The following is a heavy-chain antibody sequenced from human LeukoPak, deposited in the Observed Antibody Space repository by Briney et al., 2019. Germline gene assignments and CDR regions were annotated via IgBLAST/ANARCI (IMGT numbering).Heavy chain of an antibody. D-gene: IGHD2-2*01. CDR3: ATRSTSFP. J-gene: IGHJ1*01. CDR1: GFTFNRNV. CDR2: ISNSGSTM. Sequence: GGSLRLSCATSGFTFNRNVMSWVRQPPGKGLEWVSYISNSGSTMYYTDSVKGRFTISRDNPKNSLHLQMNSLRSEDTAVYYCATRSTSFPWGQGTLVTVSS. V-gene: IGHV3-48*04.